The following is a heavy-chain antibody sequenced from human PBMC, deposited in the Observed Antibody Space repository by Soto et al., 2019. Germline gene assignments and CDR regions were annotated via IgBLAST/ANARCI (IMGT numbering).Heavy chain of an antibody. V-gene: IGHV1-2*04. CDR2: INPNSGGT. D-gene: IGHD4-17*01. CDR3: ARASDDYGDIYFDY. J-gene: IGHJ4*02. Sequence: ASVKVSCKASGYTFTGYYMHWVRQAPGQGLEWMGWINPNSGGTNYAQKFQGWVTMTRDTSISTAYMELSRLRSDDTAVYYCARASDDYGDIYFDYWGQGTLVTV. CDR1: GYTFTGYY.